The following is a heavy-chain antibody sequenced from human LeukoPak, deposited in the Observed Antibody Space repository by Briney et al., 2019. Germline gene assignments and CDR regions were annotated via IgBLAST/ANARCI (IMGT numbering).Heavy chain of an antibody. D-gene: IGHD5-18*01. J-gene: IGHJ4*02. CDR1: GFTVSIYS. CDR3: ARVRGYYSAYYFDY. Sequence: PGGSLRLSCAVSGFTVSIYSMAWVRQRPGKGLEYVSSISNNGGSTHYGNSVKGRFNISRDNSKNTLYLQMNSLTAEDTAVYYCARVRGYYSAYYFDYWGQGTLVTVSS. CDR2: ISNNGGST. V-gene: IGHV3-64*01.